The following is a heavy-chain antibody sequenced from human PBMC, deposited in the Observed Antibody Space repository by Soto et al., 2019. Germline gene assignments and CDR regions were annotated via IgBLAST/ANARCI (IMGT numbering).Heavy chain of an antibody. CDR3: ARVEGREWLDYYYYGMDV. CDR2: IWYDGSNK. J-gene: IGHJ6*02. V-gene: IGHV3-33*01. D-gene: IGHD5-12*01. CDR1: GFTFSSYG. Sequence: GGSLRLSCAASGFTFSSYGMHWVRQAPGKGLEWVAVIWYDGSNKYYADSVKGRFTISRDNSKNTLYLQMNSLRAEDTAVYYCARVEGREWLDYYYYGMDVWGQGTTVTVS.